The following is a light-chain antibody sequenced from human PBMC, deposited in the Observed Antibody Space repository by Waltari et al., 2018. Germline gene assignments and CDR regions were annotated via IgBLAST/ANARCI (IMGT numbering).Light chain of an antibody. J-gene: IGLJ3*02. V-gene: IGLV1-47*01. CDR1: TSNIGRNY. CDR3: ATWDGSLTAWV. CDR2: RNN. Sequence: QSVLTQPPSASGTPGQRVTISCSGSTSNIGRNYVYWYQQFPGTAPKLLVYRNNERPSGFPDRIAGSKSGTSASLAISGLRSEDEADYYCATWDGSLTAWVFGGGTKVTVL.